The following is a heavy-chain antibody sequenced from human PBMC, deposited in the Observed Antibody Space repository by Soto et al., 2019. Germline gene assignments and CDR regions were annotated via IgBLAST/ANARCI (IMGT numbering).Heavy chain of an antibody. J-gene: IGHJ6*03. CDR2: INPSGGST. D-gene: IGHD5-12*01. CDR3: ARDRSGYDSRGYYYYMGV. Sequence: QVQLVQSGAEVKKPGASVKVSCKASGYTFTSYYMHWVRQAPGQGLEWMGIINPSGGSTSYAQKFQGRVTMTRDTSTSTVYMELSSLRSEDTAVYYSARDRSGYDSRGYYYYMGVWGKGTTVTVSS. V-gene: IGHV1-46*03. CDR1: GYTFTSYY.